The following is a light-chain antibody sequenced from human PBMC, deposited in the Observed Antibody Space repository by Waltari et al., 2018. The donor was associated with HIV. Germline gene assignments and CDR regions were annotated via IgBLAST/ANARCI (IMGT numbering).Light chain of an antibody. CDR3: QSYDNSIWV. J-gene: IGLJ3*02. Sequence: FMLTQPHSVSESPGKTVTISCTRSSGRIANNFVQWYQQRPGSAPTPVLYKDTQRPSGIPDRFSGSIDSSSNSASLTISGLKTEDEADYYCQSYDNSIWVFGGGTKLTVL. V-gene: IGLV6-57*03. CDR1: SGRIANNF. CDR2: KDT.